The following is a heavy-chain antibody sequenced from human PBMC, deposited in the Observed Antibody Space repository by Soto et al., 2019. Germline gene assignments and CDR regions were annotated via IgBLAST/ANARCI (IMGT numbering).Heavy chain of an antibody. V-gene: IGHV1-2*04. CDR2: INPNSGGT. D-gene: IGHD3-9*01. CDR1: GYTFPGYD. Sequence: ASVKVSYKASGYTFPGYDIHWVRQAPGQGLEWMGWINPNSGGTNYAQKFRGWVTMTRDTSISTAYMELSRLRSDDTAVYYCARAEVDILTGYYYGMDVWGQGTTVTVSS. CDR3: ARAEVDILTGYYYGMDV. J-gene: IGHJ6*02.